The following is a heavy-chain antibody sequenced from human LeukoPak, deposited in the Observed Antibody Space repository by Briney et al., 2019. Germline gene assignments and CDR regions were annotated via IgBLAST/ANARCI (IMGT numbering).Heavy chain of an antibody. V-gene: IGHV4-4*07. CDR1: GGSISSYY. CDR2: IYTSGST. D-gene: IGHD3-10*01. J-gene: IGHJ3*02. CDR3: ARDWRHYYGSGSYNYGQFDI. Sequence: SETLSLTCTVSGGSISSYYWSWIRQPAGEGLEWIGRIYTSGSTNYNPSLKSRVTMSVDTSKNQFSLKLSSVTAADTAVYYCARDWRHYYGSGSYNYGQFDIWGQGTMVTVSS.